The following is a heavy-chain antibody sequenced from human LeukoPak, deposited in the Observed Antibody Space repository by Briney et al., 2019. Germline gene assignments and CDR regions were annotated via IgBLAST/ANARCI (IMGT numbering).Heavy chain of an antibody. V-gene: IGHV1-2*02. CDR2: INPNSGGT. Sequence: GASVKVSCKASGYTFTGYYMHWVRQAPGQGLEWMGWINPNSGGTNYAQKFQGRVTMTRDTSISTAYMELSRLRSDDTAVYYCARDEHGGTGEYPFDIWGQGTMVTVSS. CDR3: ARDEHGGTGEYPFDI. D-gene: IGHD1-1*01. J-gene: IGHJ3*02. CDR1: GYTFTGYY.